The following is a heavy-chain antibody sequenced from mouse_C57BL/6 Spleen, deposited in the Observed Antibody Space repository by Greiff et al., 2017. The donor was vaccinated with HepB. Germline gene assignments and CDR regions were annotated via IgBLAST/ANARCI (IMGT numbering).Heavy chain of an antibody. J-gene: IGHJ2*01. D-gene: IGHD1-1*01. Sequence: VQLQQSGAELVRPGASVKLSCTASGFNIKDYYMHWVKQRPEQGLEWIGRIDPEDGDTEYAPKFQGKATMTADTSSNTAYLQLSSLTSEDTAVYYCTTRTTVVATWDYFDYWGQGTTLTVSS. CDR3: TTRTTVVATWDYFDY. CDR2: IDPEDGDT. V-gene: IGHV14-1*01. CDR1: GFNIKDYY.